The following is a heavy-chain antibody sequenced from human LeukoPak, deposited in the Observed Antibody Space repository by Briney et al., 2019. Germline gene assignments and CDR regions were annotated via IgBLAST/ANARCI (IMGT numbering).Heavy chain of an antibody. J-gene: IGHJ3*02. D-gene: IGHD3-10*01. V-gene: IGHV1-2*02. CDR1: GYTFTGYY. Sequence: ASVKVSCKASGYTFTGYYMHWVRQAPGQGLEWMGWINPNSGGTNYAQQFQGRVTMTRDTSISTAYMELSRLRSDDTAVYYCARTGYYGSGNDAFDIWGQGTMVTVSS. CDR2: INPNSGGT. CDR3: ARTGYYGSGNDAFDI.